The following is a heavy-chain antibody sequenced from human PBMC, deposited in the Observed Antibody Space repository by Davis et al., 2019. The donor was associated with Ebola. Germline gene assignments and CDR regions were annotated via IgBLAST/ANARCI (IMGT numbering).Heavy chain of an antibody. Sequence: AASVKVSCKASGYTFTSYGISWVRQAPGQGLEWMGWIITDNGNRNYAQKFQGRVTMSTDTSTTTAYMELRSLRSDDTAVYYCAREGEILNPLYYYYGMDVWGQGTTVTVSS. J-gene: IGHJ6*02. CDR1: GYTFTSYG. CDR2: IITDNGNR. D-gene: IGHD1-26*01. V-gene: IGHV1-18*04. CDR3: AREGEILNPLYYYYGMDV.